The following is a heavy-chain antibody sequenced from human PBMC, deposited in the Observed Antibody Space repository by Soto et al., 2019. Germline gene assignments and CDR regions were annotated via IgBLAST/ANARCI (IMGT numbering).Heavy chain of an antibody. V-gene: IGHV3-23*01. D-gene: IGHD3-9*01. CDR1: GFTFSSYA. J-gene: IGHJ5*02. CDR3: AKEAYYDILNGYYNWFDH. CDR2: ISGSGGST. Sequence: GGSLRLSCAASGFTFSSYAMSWVRQAPGKGLEWVSAISGSGGSTYYADSVKGRFTISRDNSKNTLYLQMNSLRAEETAVYYCAKEAYYDILNGYYNWFDHWGQGTLVTVSS.